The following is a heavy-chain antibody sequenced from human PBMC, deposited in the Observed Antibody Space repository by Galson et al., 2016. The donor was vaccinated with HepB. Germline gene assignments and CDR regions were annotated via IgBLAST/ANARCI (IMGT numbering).Heavy chain of an antibody. CDR2: VKSKADGGTT. J-gene: IGHJ4*02. CDR1: GFPFSDAW. Sequence: SLRLSCAASGFPFSDAWMNWVRQAPGRGLEWVGRVKSKADGGTTDYAAPVKGRFTISRDDSKNTLYLQMNSLQTEDTAVYYCTMEAVVATTAFDYWGLGTLVTASS. V-gene: IGHV3-15*01. D-gene: IGHD5-12*01. CDR3: TMEAVVATTAFDY.